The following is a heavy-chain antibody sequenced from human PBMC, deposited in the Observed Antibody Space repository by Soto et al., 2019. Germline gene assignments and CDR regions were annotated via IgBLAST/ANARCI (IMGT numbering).Heavy chain of an antibody. Sequence: GGSLRLSCASSGFTFISYAMSWVRQAPGKGLEWVSAISGSGGSTYYADSVKGRFTISRDNSKDTLYLQMNSLRAEDTAVYYCAKDKGHYYDSSGYSPFVWFDPWGQGTLVTVSS. CDR3: AKDKGHYYDSSGYSPFVWFDP. V-gene: IGHV3-23*01. D-gene: IGHD3-22*01. CDR1: GFTFISYA. CDR2: ISGSGGST. J-gene: IGHJ5*02.